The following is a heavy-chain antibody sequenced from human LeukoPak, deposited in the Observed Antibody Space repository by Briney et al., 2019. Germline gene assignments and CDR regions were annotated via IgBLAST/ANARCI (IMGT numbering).Heavy chain of an antibody. J-gene: IGHJ6*02. CDR1: GFTFSSYG. V-gene: IGHV3-33*08. CDR2: IWYDGSNK. Sequence: GGSLRLSCAASGFTFSSYGMHWVRQAPGKGLEWVAVIWYDGSNKYYADSVKGRFTISRDNSKNTLYLQMNSLRAEDTAVYYCARMLSRSYYYGMDVWGQGTTVTVSS. CDR3: ARMLSRSYYYGMDV. D-gene: IGHD3-16*01.